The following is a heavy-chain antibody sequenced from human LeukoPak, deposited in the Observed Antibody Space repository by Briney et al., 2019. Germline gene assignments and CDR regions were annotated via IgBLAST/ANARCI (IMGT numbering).Heavy chain of an antibody. D-gene: IGHD1-26*01. V-gene: IGHV4-59*05. Sequence: NPSETLSLTCTVSGGSITGYYWSWIRQPPGKGLEWIGIIYYSGSTYYNPSLKGRVTISVDTSKNQFSLKLSSVTAADTAVYYCARAFRARYFDLWGRGTLVTVSS. J-gene: IGHJ2*01. CDR1: GGSITGYY. CDR3: ARAFRARYFDL. CDR2: IYYSGST.